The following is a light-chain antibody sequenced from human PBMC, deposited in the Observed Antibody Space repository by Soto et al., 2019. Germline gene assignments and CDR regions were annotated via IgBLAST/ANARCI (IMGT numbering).Light chain of an antibody. CDR1: SNVVGGYNS. V-gene: IGLV2-14*03. CDR2: DVG. J-gene: IGLJ1*01. CDR3: SSFTSSMTNV. Sequence: QAVRNPPASGFWAPGESIARPPPGKSNVVGGYNSVSWYQHNPGKAPKLILYDVGDRPSGVSYRFSGSKSGNTASLTISGLQAADEADYFCSSFTSSMTNVFGSGTKVTVL.